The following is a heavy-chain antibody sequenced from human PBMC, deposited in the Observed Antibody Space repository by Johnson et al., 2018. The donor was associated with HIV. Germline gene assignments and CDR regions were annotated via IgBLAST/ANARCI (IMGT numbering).Heavy chain of an antibody. CDR3: ARVSSSTISVAGNPFDI. CDR2: ISSSGTTV. J-gene: IGHJ3*02. CDR1: GFIFSDYY. V-gene: IGHV3-11*04. Sequence: QVQLVESGGGLVKPGESLRLSCAASGFIFSDYYMSWIRQTPGKGLEWVSYISSSGTTVYYADSVKGRFTISRDNSKNTLYLQMSSLRPDDTAVYYCARVSSSTISVAGNPFDIWGQGTVVTVSS. D-gene: IGHD6-19*01.